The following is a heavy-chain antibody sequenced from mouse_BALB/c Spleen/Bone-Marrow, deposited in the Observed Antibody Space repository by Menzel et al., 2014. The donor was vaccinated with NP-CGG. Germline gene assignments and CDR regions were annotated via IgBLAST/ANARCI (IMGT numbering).Heavy chain of an antibody. J-gene: IGHJ2*01. D-gene: IGHD1-2*01. CDR3: ARRGGYDY. CDR1: GYTFTEYT. Sequence: EVQLQQSGPELVKPGPSVKISCKTSGYTFTEYTMHWVKQSHGKSLEWIGSINPNNGGTSYNQKFKGKATLTVDKSSSTAYMELHSLTSEDSAVYYCARRGGYDYWGQGTTLTVSS. V-gene: IGHV1-22*01. CDR2: INPNNGGT.